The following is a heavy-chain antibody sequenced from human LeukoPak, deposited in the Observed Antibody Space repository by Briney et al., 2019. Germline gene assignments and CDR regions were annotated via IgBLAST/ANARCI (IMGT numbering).Heavy chain of an antibody. Sequence: GGSLRLSCAASGFTFSDYYMSWIRQAPGKGLEWASYISSSGSTIYYADSVKGRFTISRDNAKNSLYLQMNSLRAEDTAVYYCARDHTAMVLMGAFDIWGQGTMVTVSS. CDR3: ARDHTAMVLMGAFDI. CDR2: ISSSGSTI. V-gene: IGHV3-11*01. D-gene: IGHD5-18*01. J-gene: IGHJ3*02. CDR1: GFTFSDYY.